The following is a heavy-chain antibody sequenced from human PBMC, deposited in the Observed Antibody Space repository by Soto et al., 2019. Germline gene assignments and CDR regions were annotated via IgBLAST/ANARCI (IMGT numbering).Heavy chain of an antibody. CDR3: VSLPQGYYDRSGRLVDY. J-gene: IGHJ4*01. V-gene: IGHV3-11*01. D-gene: IGHD3-22*01. CDR2: ISAGGSDI. CDR1: GFTFSDYY. Sequence: QVQLVESGGGLVKPGGSLRLSCASSGFTFSDYYMSWIRQAPGKGLEWVAYISAGGSDIYYGDSVKGRFTVSRDNTKKSLYLQMSNLRADDTAIYYCVSLPQGYYDRSGRLVDYWGHGTLVTVSS.